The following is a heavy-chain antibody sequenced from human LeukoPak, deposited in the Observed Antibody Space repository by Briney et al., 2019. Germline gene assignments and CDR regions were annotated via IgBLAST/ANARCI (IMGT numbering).Heavy chain of an antibody. CDR1: GFTFSSYD. D-gene: IGHD3-10*01. Sequence: GGSLRLSCAASGFTFSSYDMHWVRQATGKGLEWVSAIGTAGDTYYPGSVKGRFTISRENAKNSSYLQMNSLRAGDTAVYYCARGLQVRGVTYFDYWGQGTLVTVSS. CDR2: IGTAGDT. CDR3: ARGLQVRGVTYFDY. V-gene: IGHV3-13*01. J-gene: IGHJ4*02.